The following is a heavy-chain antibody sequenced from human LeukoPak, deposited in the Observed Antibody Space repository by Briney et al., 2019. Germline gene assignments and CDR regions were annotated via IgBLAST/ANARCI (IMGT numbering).Heavy chain of an antibody. Sequence: PGGSLRLSCAASGFTFSSNWMHWVRQAPGKGLVWVSRINSDGSSTSYADSVKGRFTISRDNAKNTLYLQMNSLRAEDTAVYYCASEVQGVIITSPAIDYWGQGTLVTVSS. CDR1: GFTFSSNW. CDR2: INSDGSST. CDR3: ASEVQGVIITSPAIDY. D-gene: IGHD3-10*01. V-gene: IGHV3-74*01. J-gene: IGHJ4*02.